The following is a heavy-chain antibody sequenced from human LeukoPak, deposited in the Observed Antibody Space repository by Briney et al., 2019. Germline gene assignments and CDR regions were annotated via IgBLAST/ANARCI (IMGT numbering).Heavy chain of an antibody. CDR3: ARAFGDSFPILDY. Sequence: RGSLEDFRAASGFTFSSYVKHWVRQAPGKGLEWVAVISYAGSNKYYADSVKGRFTISRDNSKNTLYLQMNSLRAEDTALYYCARAFGDSFPILDYWGQGTLTTVSS. D-gene: IGHD4-17*01. J-gene: IGHJ4*02. CDR1: GFTFSSYV. V-gene: IGHV3-33*01. CDR2: ISYAGSNK.